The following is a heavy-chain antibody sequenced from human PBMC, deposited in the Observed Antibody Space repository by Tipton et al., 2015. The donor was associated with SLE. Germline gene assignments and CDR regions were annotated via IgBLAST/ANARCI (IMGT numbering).Heavy chain of an antibody. CDR3: ATGGVAAH. Sequence: TLSLTCDVYGGSFSGYYWSWIRQPPGKGLEWIGEINHSGSTNYNPSLKSRVTISVDTSKNQFSLKLSSVTAADTAVYYCATGGVAAHWGQGTLVTVSS. CDR2: INHSGST. J-gene: IGHJ4*02. D-gene: IGHD6-19*01. CDR1: GGSFSGYY. V-gene: IGHV4-34*01.